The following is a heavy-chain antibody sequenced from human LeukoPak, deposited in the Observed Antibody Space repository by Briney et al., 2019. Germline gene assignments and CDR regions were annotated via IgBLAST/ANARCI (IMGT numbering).Heavy chain of an antibody. V-gene: IGHV1-46*01. D-gene: IGHD6-13*01. CDR2: INPSGGGT. CDR1: GYTFTRYF. J-gene: IGHJ4*02. CDR3: ARGLGIAEYNFDY. Sequence: ASVKVSCKASGYTFTRYFIHWVRQAPGQGLEWVGIINPSGGGTNYAQKFQGRVTMTRDTSTSTFYMELGSLKSEDTAVYYCARGLGIAEYNFDYWGQGTLVTVSS.